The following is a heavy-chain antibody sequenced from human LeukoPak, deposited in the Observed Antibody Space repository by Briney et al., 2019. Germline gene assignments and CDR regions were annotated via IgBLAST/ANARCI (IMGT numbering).Heavy chain of an antibody. Sequence: PGGSLRLSCAASGFTLSPYTMHWVRQAPGKGLEYVSAISSNGGTSFYANSVKGRFTISRDNSKNTLYLQMGSLRAEDMAVYYRARPYSSTWYFAFDIWGRGTMVTVSP. V-gene: IGHV3-64*01. J-gene: IGHJ3*02. CDR1: GFTLSPYT. CDR2: ISSNGGTS. CDR3: ARPYSSTWYFAFDI. D-gene: IGHD6-13*01.